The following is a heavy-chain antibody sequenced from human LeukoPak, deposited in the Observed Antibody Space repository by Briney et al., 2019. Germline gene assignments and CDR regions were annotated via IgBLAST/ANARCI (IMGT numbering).Heavy chain of an antibody. CDR3: AKAYSSSWYDAFDI. CDR1: GFTFSSYG. V-gene: IGHV3-30*18. Sequence: GGSLRLSCAASGFTFSSYGMHWVRQAPGKGLEWVAVISYDGSNKYYADSVKGRFTISRDNSKNTLYLQMNSLRAEDTAVYYCAKAYSSSWYDAFDIWGQGTLVTVSS. D-gene: IGHD6-13*01. J-gene: IGHJ3*02. CDR2: ISYDGSNK.